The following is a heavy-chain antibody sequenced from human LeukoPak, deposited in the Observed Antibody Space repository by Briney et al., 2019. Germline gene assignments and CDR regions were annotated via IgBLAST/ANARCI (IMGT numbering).Heavy chain of an antibody. Sequence: SETLSLTCTVSGGSISSYYWSRIRQPPGKGLEWIGYIYYSGSTNYNPSLKSRVTISVDTSKNQFSLKLSSVTAADTAVYYCARVGRRYYFDYWGQGTLVTVSS. CDR2: IYYSGST. J-gene: IGHJ4*02. D-gene: IGHD1-26*01. CDR3: ARVGRRYYFDY. V-gene: IGHV4-59*01. CDR1: GGSISSYY.